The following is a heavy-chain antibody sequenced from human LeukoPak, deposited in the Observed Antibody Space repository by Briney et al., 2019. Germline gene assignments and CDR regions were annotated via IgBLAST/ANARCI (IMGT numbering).Heavy chain of an antibody. Sequence: PGGSLRLSCAASGFTFSSYAMSWVRQAPGKGLEWVSGISGSGGNTFYANSVRGRFTISRDNSENTLYLQMSSLRAADTALYYCARGFAGIAVAGTYYAMDVWGQGTTVTVSS. CDR2: ISGSGGNT. V-gene: IGHV3-23*01. J-gene: IGHJ6*02. D-gene: IGHD6-19*01. CDR3: ARGFAGIAVAGTYYAMDV. CDR1: GFTFSSYA.